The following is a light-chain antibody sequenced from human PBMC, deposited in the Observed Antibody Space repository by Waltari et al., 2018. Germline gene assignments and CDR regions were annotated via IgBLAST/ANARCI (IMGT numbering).Light chain of an antibody. CDR2: AAS. CDR3: QHLGSAPLT. V-gene: IGKV1-9*01. Sequence: DIQLTQSPSFLSASVGDRVTITCRASQGISSYLAWYQQKPGKAPKLLIYAASTLQSGVPSRFSGSGSGTEFTLTISSLEPEDFATYYCQHLGSAPLTFGGGTKVEI. CDR1: QGISSY. J-gene: IGKJ4*01.